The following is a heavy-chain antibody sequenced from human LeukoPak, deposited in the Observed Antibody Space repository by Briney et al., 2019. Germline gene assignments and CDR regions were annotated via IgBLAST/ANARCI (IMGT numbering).Heavy chain of an antibody. CDR1: GYTFSSYE. Sequence: PGGSLRLSCAASGYTFSSYEMNWVRQAPGKGLEWVSYISSSGNTIYYADSVEGRFTISRDNAKNSLYLQMNSLRAGDTAVYYCTREEVVVLDALDIWGQGTMVTVSS. V-gene: IGHV3-48*03. J-gene: IGHJ3*02. CDR2: ISSSGNTI. D-gene: IGHD2-2*01. CDR3: TREEVVVLDALDI.